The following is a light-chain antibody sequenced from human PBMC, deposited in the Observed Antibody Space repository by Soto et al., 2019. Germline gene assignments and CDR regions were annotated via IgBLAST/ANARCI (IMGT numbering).Light chain of an antibody. CDR3: QQRSNWPLT. Sequence: EIVLTQSPATLSLSPGERATLSCRASQSVSSYLAWYQQKPGQAPRLLIYDASNRATGIPARFSGSGSGTDFTLTISSLEPGDFAVYYCQQRSNWPLTCGPGTKVHIK. J-gene: IGKJ3*01. CDR2: DAS. V-gene: IGKV3-11*01. CDR1: QSVSSY.